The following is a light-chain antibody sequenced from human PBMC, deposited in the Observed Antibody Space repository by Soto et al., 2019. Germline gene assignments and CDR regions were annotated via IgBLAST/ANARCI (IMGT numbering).Light chain of an antibody. Sequence: DTQMTQYPSAVSAAVGDRVTITCRASQGISNFLVWFQQKPGKVPKRLIYAASSLQSGVPSRFSGSGSGTEFTLTISSLQPEDSATYYCLQHKSYPLTFGQGTRLEI. J-gene: IGKJ5*01. V-gene: IGKV1-17*03. CDR1: QGISNF. CDR2: AAS. CDR3: LQHKSYPLT.